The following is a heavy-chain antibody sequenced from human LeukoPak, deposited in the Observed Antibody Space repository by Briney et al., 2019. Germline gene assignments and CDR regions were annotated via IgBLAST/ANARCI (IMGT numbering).Heavy chain of an antibody. CDR2: ISSSGSTI. V-gene: IGHV3-48*03. D-gene: IGHD3-16*01. CDR3: ARAGGSGTEFDY. J-gene: IGHJ4*02. CDR1: GFTFSSYE. Sequence: PGGSLRLSCAASGFTFSSYEMNWVRQAPGKGLEWVSYISSSGSTIYYADSVKGRFTISRDNAKNSLYLQMNSLRAEDTAVYYCARAGGSGTEFDYWGQGTLVTVSS.